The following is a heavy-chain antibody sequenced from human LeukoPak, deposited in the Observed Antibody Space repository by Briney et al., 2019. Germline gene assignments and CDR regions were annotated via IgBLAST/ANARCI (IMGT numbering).Heavy chain of an antibody. D-gene: IGHD6-19*01. CDR1: GYTFTSYY. V-gene: IGHV1-46*01. J-gene: IGHJ5*02. CDR2: INPSGGST. CDR3: ARAVARQNWFDP. Sequence: ASVKVSCKASGYTFTSYYMHWVRQAPGQGLEWMGIINPSGGSTSYAQKFQGRVTVTRDTSTSTVYIELSSLRSEDTAVYYCARAVARQNWFDPWGQGTLVTVSS.